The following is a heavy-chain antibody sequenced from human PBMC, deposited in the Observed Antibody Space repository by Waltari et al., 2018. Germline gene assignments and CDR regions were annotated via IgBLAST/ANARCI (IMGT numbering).Heavy chain of an antibody. CDR3: ARESGSGSLSAFDI. Sequence: QLQLQESGPGLVKPSETLSLTCTVSGGSISSSSYYWGWIRQPPGKGLEWIGSIYYSGSTYYNPSLKSRVTISVDTSKNQFSLKLSSVTAADTAVYYCARESGSGSLSAFDIWGQGTMVTVSS. J-gene: IGHJ3*02. D-gene: IGHD3-10*01. CDR1: GGSISSSSYY. V-gene: IGHV4-39*07. CDR2: IYYSGST.